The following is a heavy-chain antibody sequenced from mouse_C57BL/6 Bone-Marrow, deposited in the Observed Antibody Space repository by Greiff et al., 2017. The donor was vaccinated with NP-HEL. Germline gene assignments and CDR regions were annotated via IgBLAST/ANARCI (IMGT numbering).Heavy chain of an antibody. Sequence: VQLQQSGPELVKPGASVKISCKASGYTFTDYYMNWVKQSHGKSLEWIGDINPNNGGTSYNQKFKGKATLTVDKSSSTAYMELRSLTSEDSAVYYCAPNYYGSRNYFDYWGQGTTLTVSS. CDR1: GYTFTDYY. D-gene: IGHD1-1*01. J-gene: IGHJ2*01. V-gene: IGHV1-26*01. CDR2: INPNNGGT. CDR3: APNYYGSRNYFDY.